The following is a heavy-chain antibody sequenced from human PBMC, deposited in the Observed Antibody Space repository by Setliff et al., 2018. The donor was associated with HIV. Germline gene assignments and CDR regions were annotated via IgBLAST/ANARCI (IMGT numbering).Heavy chain of an antibody. V-gene: IGHV1-2*02. D-gene: IGHD3-16*01. CDR3: ATAGGRSWFDP. CDR1: GYTFDAKY. J-gene: IGHJ5*02. CDR2: INPNSGGT. Sequence: ASVKVSCKTSGYTFDAKYIHWARQAPGQGPEWMGWINPNSGGTNYARKFQGRVTMTRDTSIGTAYMELNSLRSDDTAVYYCATAGGRSWFDPWGPGTLVTVSS.